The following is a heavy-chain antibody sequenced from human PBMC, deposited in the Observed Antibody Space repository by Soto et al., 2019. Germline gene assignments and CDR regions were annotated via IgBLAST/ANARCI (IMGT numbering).Heavy chain of an antibody. CDR3: GNFDY. V-gene: IGHV1-18*01. Sequence: ASVKVSCKASGYTFTSYGISWVRQAPGQGLEWMGWISAYNGNTNYAQKLQGRVTMTTDTSTSTAYMDPVDTATYYCAQYRYGNFDYWGQGALVTVSS. J-gene: IGHJ4*02. CDR1: GYTFTSYG. D-gene: IGHD5-18*01. CDR2: ISAYNGNT.